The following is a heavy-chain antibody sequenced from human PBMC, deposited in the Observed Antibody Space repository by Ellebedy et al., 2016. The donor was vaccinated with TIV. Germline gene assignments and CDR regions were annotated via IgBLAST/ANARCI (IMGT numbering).Heavy chain of an antibody. CDR2: IYTDDST. Sequence: GGSLRLSCAASKFTVSYNYMNWVRQAPGKGPEWVSGIYTDDSTDYADSVKGRFTISRDNAKNTLYLKMNSLRAEDTAVYYCARVYCGGDCYWWYFDLWGRGTLVTVSS. CDR1: KFTVSYNY. CDR3: ARVYCGGDCYWWYFDL. J-gene: IGHJ2*01. V-gene: IGHV3-66*01. D-gene: IGHD2-21*02.